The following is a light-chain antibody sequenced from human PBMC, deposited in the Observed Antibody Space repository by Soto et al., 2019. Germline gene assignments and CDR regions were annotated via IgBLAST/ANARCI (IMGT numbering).Light chain of an antibody. CDR1: SSDVGGYNY. CDR2: EVS. V-gene: IGLV2-14*01. Sequence: QSALTQPASVSGSPGQSITISCTGTSSDVGGYNYVSWYQQHPGKAPKLMIYEVSNRPSGVSNRFSGSKSGNTASLTISGLQADDEADYYCSSYTISTTRVFGGATKLTVL. J-gene: IGLJ3*02. CDR3: SSYTISTTRV.